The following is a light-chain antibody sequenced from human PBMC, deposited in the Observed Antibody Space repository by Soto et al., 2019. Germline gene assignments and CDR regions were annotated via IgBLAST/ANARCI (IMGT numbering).Light chain of an antibody. CDR2: DVT. Sequence: QSALTQPASVSGSPGQSITISCTGTSSDVGGYNSVSWYQHHPGKAPKLMIYDVTDRPSGVSNRFSGSKSGSTASLTISGLQAEDEADYYCSSYTSSSTLVFGGGTKLTVL. J-gene: IGLJ3*02. V-gene: IGLV2-14*03. CDR3: SSYTSSSTLV. CDR1: SSDVGGYNS.